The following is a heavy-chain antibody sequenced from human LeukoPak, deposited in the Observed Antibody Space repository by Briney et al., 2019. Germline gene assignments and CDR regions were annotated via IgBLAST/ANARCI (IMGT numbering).Heavy chain of an antibody. V-gene: IGHV4-61*02. CDR3: ARDYSLWSGSNFDY. J-gene: IGHJ4*02. D-gene: IGHD3-3*01. Sequence: SETLSLTCTVSGGSISSGSYYWSWIRQPAGKGLEWIGRIYTSGSTNYNPSLKSRVTISVDTSKNQFSLKPSSVTAADTAVYYCARDYSLWSGSNFDYWGQRTLVTVSS. CDR2: IYTSGST. CDR1: GGSISSGSYY.